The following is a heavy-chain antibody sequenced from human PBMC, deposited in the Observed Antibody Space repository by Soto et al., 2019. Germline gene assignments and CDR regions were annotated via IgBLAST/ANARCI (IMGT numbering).Heavy chain of an antibody. CDR1: GGSFSGYY. Sequence: KPSETLSLTCAVYGGSFSGYYWSWIRQPPGKGLEWIGEINHSGSTNYNPSLKSRVTISVDTSKNQFSLKLSSVTAADTAVYYCASVRPVLRFLEWLPNWFDPWGQGTLVTV. J-gene: IGHJ5*02. CDR3: ASVRPVLRFLEWLPNWFDP. CDR2: INHSGST. D-gene: IGHD3-3*01. V-gene: IGHV4-34*01.